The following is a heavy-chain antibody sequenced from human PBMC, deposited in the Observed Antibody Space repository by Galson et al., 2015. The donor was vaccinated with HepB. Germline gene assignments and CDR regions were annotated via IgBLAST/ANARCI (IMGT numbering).Heavy chain of an antibody. CDR3: ARAFGENGDFLDY. CDR2: IYHSGST. D-gene: IGHD4-17*01. J-gene: IGHJ4*02. CDR1: GGSFSGHF. Sequence: LTCAAYGGSFSGHFWSWIRQPPGKGLEWIGEIYHSGSTNYNPSLKGRVTISVDTSKKQFSLKLSSVTAADTAVYYCARAFGENGDFLDYWGQGTLVTVSS. V-gene: IGHV4-34*01.